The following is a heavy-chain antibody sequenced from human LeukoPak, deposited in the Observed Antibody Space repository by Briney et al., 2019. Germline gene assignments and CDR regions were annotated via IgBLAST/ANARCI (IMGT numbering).Heavy chain of an antibody. Sequence: SETLSLTCAVSGYSISSGYYWGWIRQPPGKGPEWIGSIYHSGSTYYNPSLKSRVTISVDTSKNQFSLKLSSVTAADTAVYYCARDRIGDFDYWGQGTLVTVSS. CDR1: GYSISSGYY. D-gene: IGHD3-16*01. J-gene: IGHJ4*02. V-gene: IGHV4-38-2*02. CDR2: IYHSGST. CDR3: ARDRIGDFDY.